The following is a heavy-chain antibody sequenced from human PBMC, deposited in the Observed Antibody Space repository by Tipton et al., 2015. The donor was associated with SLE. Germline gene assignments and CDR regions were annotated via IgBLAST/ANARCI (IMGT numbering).Heavy chain of an antibody. D-gene: IGHD6-19*01. CDR2: IYSSGST. J-gene: IGHJ4*02. CDR1: GGSFNNGSYY. CDR3: ARTPGSGWQYYFDY. V-gene: IGHV4-61*02. Sequence: TLSLTCTVSGGSFNNGSYYWSWIRQPAGKGLEWIGRIYSSGSTNYNPSFKSRVTISIDTSKNQFSLSLSSVTAADTAVYFCARTPGSGWQYYFDYWGQGTLVTVSS.